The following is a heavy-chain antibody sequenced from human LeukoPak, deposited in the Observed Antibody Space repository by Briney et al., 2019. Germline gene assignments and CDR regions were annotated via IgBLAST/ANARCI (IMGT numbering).Heavy chain of an antibody. CDR3: ARIRSSGWYDY. CDR1: GFSLSTSGMR. J-gene: IGHJ4*02. V-gene: IGHV2-70*04. CDR2: IDWDDDK. D-gene: IGHD6-19*01. Sequence: ESGPALVKPTQTLTLTCTFSGFSLSTSGMRVSWIRQPPGKALEWLARIDWDDDKFYSTSLKTRLTISKDTSKNQVVLTMTNMDPVDTATYYCARIRSSGWYDYWGQGTIVTVSS.